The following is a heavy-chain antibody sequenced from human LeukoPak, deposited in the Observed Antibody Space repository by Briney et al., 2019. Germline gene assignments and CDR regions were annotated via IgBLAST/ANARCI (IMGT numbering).Heavy chain of an antibody. J-gene: IGHJ4*02. Sequence: GGSLRLSCAASGFTFSGSAMHWVRQASGKELEWVGRIRSKANNYATAYAASVKGRFTISRDDSKNTAYLQMNSLKTGDTAVYFCSSGLSVLRSNNTPVDYWGQGTLVTVSS. CDR2: IRSKANNYAT. CDR3: SSGLSVLRSNNTPVDY. D-gene: IGHD4-17*01. V-gene: IGHV3-73*01. CDR1: GFTFSGSA.